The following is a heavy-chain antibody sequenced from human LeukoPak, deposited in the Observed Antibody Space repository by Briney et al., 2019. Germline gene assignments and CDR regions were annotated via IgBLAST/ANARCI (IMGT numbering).Heavy chain of an antibody. CDR2: IYPGDSDT. J-gene: IGHJ4*02. CDR3: ARHEDRYYDSSGYGLDY. Sequence: GESLKISXKGSGYSFTSCWIGWVRQMPGKGLEWMGIIYPGDSDTRYSPSFQGQVTISADKYISTAYLQWSSLKASDTAMYYCARHEDRYYDSSGYGLDYWGQGTLVTVSS. D-gene: IGHD3-22*01. V-gene: IGHV5-51*01. CDR1: GYSFTSCW.